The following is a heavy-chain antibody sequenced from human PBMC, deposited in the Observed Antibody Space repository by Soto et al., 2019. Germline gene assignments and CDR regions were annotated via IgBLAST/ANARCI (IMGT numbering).Heavy chain of an antibody. CDR2: IHYSGST. J-gene: IGHJ4*02. D-gene: IGHD3-16*01. CDR1: GVSITSHY. Sequence: QVQLQESGPGLVKPSETLSLTCTVSGVSITSHYWTWIRQPPGKGLEWIGNIHYSGSTNYSPSLKGRVIISVDTSETQSPLKLSSVTTADTAVYYCTVGGAGHPFDYWGQGTLVTVSS. V-gene: IGHV4-59*11. CDR3: TVGGAGHPFDY.